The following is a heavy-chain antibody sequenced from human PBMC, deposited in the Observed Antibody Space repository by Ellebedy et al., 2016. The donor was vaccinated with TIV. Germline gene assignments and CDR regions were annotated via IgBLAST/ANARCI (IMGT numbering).Heavy chain of an antibody. CDR1: GFNFRSYW. CDR3: ARRGSYGDYAVQINSWLDT. CDR2: IYQDGSQK. J-gene: IGHJ5*02. D-gene: IGHD4-17*01. V-gene: IGHV3-7*01. Sequence: GESLKISCVVSGFNFRSYWMGWVRQAPGKGLAWVANIYQDGSQKYYVDSAGGRFTISRDNAKNSLYLEMRSLRVEDTAVYYCARRGSYGDYAVQINSWLDTWGRGTLVAVSS.